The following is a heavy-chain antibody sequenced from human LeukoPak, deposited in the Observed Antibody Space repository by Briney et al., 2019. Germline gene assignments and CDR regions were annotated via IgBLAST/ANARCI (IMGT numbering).Heavy chain of an antibody. CDR3: ASFIAVAGTEFDY. D-gene: IGHD6-13*01. Sequence: ASVKVSCKASGYTFTNYYMHWVRQAPGQGLEWVGIINPSGGRTSYAQKFQGRLTMTRDTSTSTVYMDLSSLRSEDTAVYYCASFIAVAGTEFDYWGQGTLVTVSS. V-gene: IGHV1-46*01. CDR1: GYTFTNYY. CDR2: INPSGGRT. J-gene: IGHJ4*02.